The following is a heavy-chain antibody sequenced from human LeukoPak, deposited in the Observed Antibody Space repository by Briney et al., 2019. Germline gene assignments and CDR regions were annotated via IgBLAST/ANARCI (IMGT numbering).Heavy chain of an antibody. CDR2: IGGSGGST. CDR1: GFTFSSYA. J-gene: IGHJ4*02. V-gene: IGHV3-23*01. CDR3: ARARIPYYYYDSSGYYDY. Sequence: PGGSLRLSCAASGFTFSSYAMSWVRQAPGKGLEWVSSIGGSGGSTYFTDSVKGRFTISRDNSKNTLYLQMNSLRAEDTAVYYCARARIPYYYYDSSGYYDYWGQGTLVTVSS. D-gene: IGHD3-22*01.